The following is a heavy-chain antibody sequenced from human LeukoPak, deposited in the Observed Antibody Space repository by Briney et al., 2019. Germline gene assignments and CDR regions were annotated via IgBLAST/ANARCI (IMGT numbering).Heavy chain of an antibody. D-gene: IGHD3-3*01. CDR1: GFTFSSYW. J-gene: IGHJ4*02. Sequence: GGSLRLSCAASGFTFSSYWMSWVRQAPGKGLEWVANIKQDGTEKYYVDSVKARFTISRDNAKNSLYLQMNSLRAEDTAVYYCASRGNYDFWSGYYRPSLHDYWGQGTLVTVSS. CDR3: ASRGNYDFWSGYYRPSLHDY. CDR2: IKQDGTEK. V-gene: IGHV3-7*01.